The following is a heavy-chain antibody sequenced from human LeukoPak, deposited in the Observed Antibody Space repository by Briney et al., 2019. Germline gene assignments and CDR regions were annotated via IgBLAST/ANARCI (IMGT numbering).Heavy chain of an antibody. CDR2: INHSGST. Sequence: PSETLSLTCAVYGGSFSGYYWSWIRQPPGKGLEWIGEINHSGSTNYNPSLKSRVTISVDTSKNQFSLKLSSVTAADTAVYYCARGSLWYYDFWSGYYFGYWGQGTLVTVSS. CDR3: ARGSLWYYDFWSGYYFGY. J-gene: IGHJ4*02. D-gene: IGHD3-3*01. CDR1: GGSFSGYY. V-gene: IGHV4-34*01.